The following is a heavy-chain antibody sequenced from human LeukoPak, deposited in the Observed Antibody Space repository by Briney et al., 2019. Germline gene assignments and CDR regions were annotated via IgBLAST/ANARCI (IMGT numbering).Heavy chain of an antibody. CDR1: GFTFSSFG. CDR3: ARDHRKYGPGSRYYYGMDV. V-gene: IGHV3-30*02. CDR2: IRYDGSNE. D-gene: IGHD3-10*01. Sequence: GGSLRLSCAASGFTFSSFGMHWVRQAPGKGLEWVAFIRYDGSNEYYADSVKGRFTISRDNSKNTLYLQMNSLRAEDTAVYYCARDHRKYGPGSRYYYGMDVWGQGTTVTVSS. J-gene: IGHJ6*02.